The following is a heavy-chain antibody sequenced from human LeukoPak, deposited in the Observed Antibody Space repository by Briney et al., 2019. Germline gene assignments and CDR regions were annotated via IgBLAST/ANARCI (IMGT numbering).Heavy chain of an antibody. Sequence: GASVKVSCKASGYTFTSYDINWVRQATGQGLEWMGRMNPNSGNTGYAQKFQGRVTIARNTSISTAYMELSSLRSEDTAVYYCARGSSYPWFDPWGQGTLVTVSS. V-gene: IGHV1-8*03. CDR2: MNPNSGNT. J-gene: IGHJ5*02. CDR3: ARGSSYPWFDP. CDR1: GYTFTSYD. D-gene: IGHD2-2*01.